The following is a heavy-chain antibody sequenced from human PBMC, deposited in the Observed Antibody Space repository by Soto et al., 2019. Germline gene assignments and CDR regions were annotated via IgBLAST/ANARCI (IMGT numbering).Heavy chain of an antibody. D-gene: IGHD4-17*01. V-gene: IGHV3-74*01. Sequence: PGGSLRVSCSASGFTFSSYWMHWVRQAPGKGLVWVSRITGVATSTSYADSVKGRFTISRDNAKNTLYLQMNSLRAEDTAVYYCTRDESGAGGFDYWGQGTL. CDR1: GFTFSSYW. CDR3: TRDESGAGGFDY. CDR2: ITGVATST. J-gene: IGHJ4*02.